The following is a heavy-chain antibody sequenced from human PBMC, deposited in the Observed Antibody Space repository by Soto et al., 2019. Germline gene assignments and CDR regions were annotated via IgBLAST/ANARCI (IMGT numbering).Heavy chain of an antibody. Sequence: PSETLSLTCTVSGGSISSGDYYWSWIRQPPGKGLEWIGYIYYSGSTYYNPSLKSRVTISVDTSKNQFSLKLSSVTAADTAVYYCARHFRAGYYGSGSYYIPYYFDYWGQGTLVTVSS. CDR1: GGSISSGDYY. CDR2: IYYSGST. CDR3: ARHFRAGYYGSGSYYIPYYFDY. J-gene: IGHJ4*02. D-gene: IGHD3-10*01. V-gene: IGHV4-30-4*01.